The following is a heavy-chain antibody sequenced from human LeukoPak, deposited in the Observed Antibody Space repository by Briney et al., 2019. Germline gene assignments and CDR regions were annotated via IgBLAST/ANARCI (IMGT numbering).Heavy chain of an antibody. D-gene: IGHD6-6*01. CDR2: INSDGSST. CDR1: GFTFSSYW. V-gene: IGHV3-74*01. CDR3: ARGRELVLRKYNWFDP. Sequence: GGSLRLSCAASGFTFSSYWMRWVRQAPGKGLVWVSRINSDGSSTSYADSVKGRFTISRDNAKNTLYLQMNSLRAEDTAVYYCARGRELVLRKYNWFDPWGQGTLVTVSS. J-gene: IGHJ5*02.